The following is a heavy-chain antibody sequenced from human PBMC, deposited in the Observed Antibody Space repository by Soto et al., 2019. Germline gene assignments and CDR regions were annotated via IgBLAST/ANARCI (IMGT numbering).Heavy chain of an antibody. CDR3: ASVLCADAEYCFDS. J-gene: IGHJ5*01. Sequence: SETLSLTCTVSGDSMTTGGHYYNWIRQVPGKGLEWIGYVYYSGATHYTPSLRARATISIDTSKNQFSLRLISVTAADSAMYYCASVLCADAEYCFDSWGQGALVTVSS. D-gene: IGHD3-16*01. V-gene: IGHV4-31*03. CDR2: VYYSGAT. CDR1: GDSMTTGGHY.